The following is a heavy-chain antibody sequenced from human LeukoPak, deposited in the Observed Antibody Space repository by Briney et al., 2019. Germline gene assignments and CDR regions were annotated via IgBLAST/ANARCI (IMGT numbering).Heavy chain of an antibody. CDR1: GGTFSSYA. CDR3: ATHPPSIVGATLTDY. J-gene: IGHJ4*02. Sequence: ASVKVSCKASGGTFSSYAISWVRQAPGQGLEWMGGIIPIFGTANYAQKFQGRVTITADKSTSTAYMELSSLRAEDTAVYYCATHPPSIVGATLTDYWGQGTLVTVSS. V-gene: IGHV1-69*06. D-gene: IGHD1-26*01. CDR2: IIPIFGTA.